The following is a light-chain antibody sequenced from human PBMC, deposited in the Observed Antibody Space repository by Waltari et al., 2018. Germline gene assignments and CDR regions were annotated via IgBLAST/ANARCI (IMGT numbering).Light chain of an antibody. CDR2: TND. Sequence: QSLLTQPPSASGTPGQRVTISCSGSSSNIGSNYVFWYQQLPGTAPKLLIYTNDQPPAGFPDRVSASKSGTSASLTISGLRSEDEADYYCAAWDDKLRGRGVFGGGTKLTVL. CDR3: AAWDDKLRGRGV. CDR1: SSNIGSNY. V-gene: IGLV1-47*01. J-gene: IGLJ3*02.